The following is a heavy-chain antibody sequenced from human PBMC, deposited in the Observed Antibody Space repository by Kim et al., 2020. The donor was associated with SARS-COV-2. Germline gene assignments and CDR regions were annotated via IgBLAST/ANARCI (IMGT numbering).Heavy chain of an antibody. CDR2: IYYSGST. V-gene: IGHV4-30-4*01. CDR1: GGSISSGDYY. CDR3: ARGRITIFGVVLDY. J-gene: IGHJ4*02. D-gene: IGHD3-3*01. Sequence: SETLSLTCTVSGGSISSGDYYWSWIRQPPGKGLEWIGYIYYSGSTYYNPSLKSRVTISVDTSKNQFSLKLSSVTAADTAVYYCARGRITIFGVVLDYWGQGTLVTVSS.